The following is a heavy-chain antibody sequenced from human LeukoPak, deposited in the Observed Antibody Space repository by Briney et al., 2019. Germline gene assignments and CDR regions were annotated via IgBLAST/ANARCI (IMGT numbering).Heavy chain of an antibody. V-gene: IGHV3-48*03. J-gene: IGHJ4*02. CDR2: ISSSGNTI. CDR3: ARESYCGGDCYYFDY. CDR1: GFTFSSYE. D-gene: IGHD2-21*02. Sequence: GGSLRLSCAASGFTFSSYEMNWVRQAPGKGLEWVSYISSSGNTIYYADSVKGRFTISRDNAKNSLYLQMNSLRAEDTAVYYCARESYCGGDCYYFDYWGQGTLVTVSS.